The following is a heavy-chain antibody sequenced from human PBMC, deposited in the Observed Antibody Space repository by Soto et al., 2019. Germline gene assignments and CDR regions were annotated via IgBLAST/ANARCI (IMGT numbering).Heavy chain of an antibody. CDR2: IIPIFGTA. CDR3: ASPARGGNPYYFDY. CDR1: GGTFSSYA. V-gene: IGHV1-69*13. D-gene: IGHD2-15*01. Sequence: GASVKVSCKASGGTFSSYAISWVRQAPGQGLEWMGGIIPIFGTANYAQKFQGRVTITADESTSTAYMELSSLRSEDTAVYYCASPARGGNPYYFDYWGQGTLVTVSS. J-gene: IGHJ4*02.